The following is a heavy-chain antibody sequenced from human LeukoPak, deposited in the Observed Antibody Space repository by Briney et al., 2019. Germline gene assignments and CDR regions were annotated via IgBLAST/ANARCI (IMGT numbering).Heavy chain of an antibody. J-gene: IGHJ3*02. CDR3: APRRYSSEKEAFDI. D-gene: IGHD6-19*01. CDR2: INPNSGGT. Sequence: GASVKVSCKASGYTFTGYYMHWVRQAPGQGLEWMGWINPNSGGTNYAQKFQGRVTMTRDTSISTAYMELSRLRSDDTAVYYCAPRRYSSEKEAFDIWGQGTMVTVSS. V-gene: IGHV1-2*02. CDR1: GYTFTGYY.